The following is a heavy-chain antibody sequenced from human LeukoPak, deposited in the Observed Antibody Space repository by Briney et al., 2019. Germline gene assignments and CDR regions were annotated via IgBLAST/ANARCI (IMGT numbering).Heavy chain of an antibody. CDR2: INHSGSN. D-gene: IGHD5-18*01. J-gene: IGHJ4*02. CDR3: ATRRGYSYGARDY. Sequence: KPSETLSLTCAVYGGSLSGYCWCWIRQPPGKGREWFGEINHSGSNNYNPSLKSRVTISVDTARNQFSLKLSSVTAADTAVYYCATRRGYSYGARDYWGQGTLVTVSS. CDR1: GGSLSGYC. V-gene: IGHV4-34*01.